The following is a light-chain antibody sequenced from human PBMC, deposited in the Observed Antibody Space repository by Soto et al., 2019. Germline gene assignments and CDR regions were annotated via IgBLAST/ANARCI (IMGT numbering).Light chain of an antibody. CDR1: QSISSW. CDR3: QQYDSSVYT. CDR2: RAS. J-gene: IGKJ2*01. Sequence: DIQMTQSPSTLSASVGDRVTITCRASQSISSWLAWYQQKPGKAPKLLIYRASSLGSGVPSRFSGSGSGTEFTRTISSLQPDDFATYYCQQYDSSVYTFGQGTKLEIK. V-gene: IGKV1-5*03.